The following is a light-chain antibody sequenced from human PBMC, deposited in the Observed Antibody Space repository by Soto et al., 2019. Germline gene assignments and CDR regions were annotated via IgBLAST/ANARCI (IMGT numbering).Light chain of an antibody. CDR1: QSISSY. CDR3: QQSYSTPLI. V-gene: IGKV1-39*01. J-gene: IGKJ4*01. CDR2: AAS. Sequence: DIQMTQSPSSLSASVGDRVTITCRASQSISSYLNWYQQKQGKAPKLLIYAASSLQSGGPSRFSGSTSGTDFTLTISSLQPEDFATYYCQQSYSTPLIFGGGTKVEIK.